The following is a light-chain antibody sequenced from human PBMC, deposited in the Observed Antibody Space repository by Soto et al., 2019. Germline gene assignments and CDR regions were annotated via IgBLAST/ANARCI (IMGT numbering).Light chain of an antibody. CDR1: SSNIGNNY. V-gene: IGLV1-51*02. Sequence: QSVLTQPPSVSAAPGQKVTISCSGSSSNIGNNYVSWYQQLPGTAPKLLIFENNKRPSGIPDRFSASKSGTSATLAITGLQTGDEADYYCGTWDNSLSLPYVFGTGTKLTVL. J-gene: IGLJ1*01. CDR2: ENN. CDR3: GTWDNSLSLPYV.